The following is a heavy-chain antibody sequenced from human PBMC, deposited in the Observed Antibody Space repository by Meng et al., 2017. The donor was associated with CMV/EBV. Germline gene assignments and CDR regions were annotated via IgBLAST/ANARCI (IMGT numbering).Heavy chain of an antibody. V-gene: IGHV3-30-3*01. D-gene: IGHD6-13*01. CDR2: ISYDGSNK. Sequence: QVLLVESGGVVVQPGRALRLSCAASGFTFSSYAMHWVRQAPGKGLEWVAVISYDGSNKYYAASVTGRFTISRDNSKNTLYLQMNSLRAEDTAVYYCARDLLAADSYHDSWGQGTLVTVSS. CDR1: GFTFSSYA. J-gene: IGHJ4*02. CDR3: ARDLLAADSYHDS.